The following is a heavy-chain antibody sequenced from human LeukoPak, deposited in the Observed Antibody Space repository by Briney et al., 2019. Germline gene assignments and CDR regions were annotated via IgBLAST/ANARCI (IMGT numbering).Heavy chain of an antibody. J-gene: IGHJ4*02. CDR1: GGTFSSYA. Sequence: GASVKVSCKASGGTFSSYAISWVRQAPGQGLEWMGRIIPILGIANYAQKFQGRVTITADKSTSTAYMELSSLRSEDTAVHYCARDGYNYPYDYWGQGTLVTVSS. CDR3: ARDGYNYPYDY. CDR2: IIPILGIA. V-gene: IGHV1-69*04. D-gene: IGHD5-24*01.